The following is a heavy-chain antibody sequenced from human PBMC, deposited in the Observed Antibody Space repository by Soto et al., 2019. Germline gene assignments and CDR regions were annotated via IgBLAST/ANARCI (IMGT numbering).Heavy chain of an antibody. V-gene: IGHV1-69*01. CDR1: GGTFSSYA. J-gene: IGHJ4*02. Sequence: QVQLVQSGAEVKKPGSSVKVSCKASGGTFSSYAINWVRQAPGQGLEWMGGIITIFGTANYAQKFQGRLTITADESTSTAYMALSSLRSEDTAVYYCAGHYDIWTGDHNWGQGTLVTVSS. D-gene: IGHD3-9*01. CDR2: IITIFGTA. CDR3: AGHYDIWTGDHN.